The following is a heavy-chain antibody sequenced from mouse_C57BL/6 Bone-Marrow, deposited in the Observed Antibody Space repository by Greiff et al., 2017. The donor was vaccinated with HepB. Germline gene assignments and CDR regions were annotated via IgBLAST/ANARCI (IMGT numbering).Heavy chain of an antibody. CDR3: AREVGIYYDYEGWFAY. J-gene: IGHJ3*01. CDR1: GYTFTSYW. Sequence: QVQLQQPGAELVKPGASVKLSCKASGYTFTSYWLHWVKQRPGRGLEWIGRIDPNSGGTKYNEKFKSKATLTVDKPSSTAYMQLSSLTSEDSAVYYWAREVGIYYDYEGWFAYWGQGTLVTVSA. CDR2: IDPNSGGT. V-gene: IGHV1-72*01. D-gene: IGHD2-4*01.